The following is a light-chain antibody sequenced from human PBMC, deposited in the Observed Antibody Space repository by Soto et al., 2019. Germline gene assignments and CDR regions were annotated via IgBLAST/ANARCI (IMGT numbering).Light chain of an antibody. CDR3: CSYAGSRTLYV. V-gene: IGLV2-23*02. J-gene: IGLJ1*01. CDR2: EVS. Sequence: QSVLTQPASVSGSPGQSITISCTGTSSDVGSYNLVSWYQPHPGKAPKLMIYEVSKRPSGVSNRFSGSKSGNTASLTISVLQAYYEAHYYCCSYAGSRTLYVFGTGTKLTVL. CDR1: SSDVGSYNL.